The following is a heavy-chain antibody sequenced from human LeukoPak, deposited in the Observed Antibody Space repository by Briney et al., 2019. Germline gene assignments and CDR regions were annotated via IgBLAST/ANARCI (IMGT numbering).Heavy chain of an antibody. Sequence: QAGGSLRLSCAASGFTFSSYGMHWVRQAPGKGLEWVAVISYDGSNKYYADSVKGRFTISRDDSKNTLYLQMNSLRAEDTAVYYCAKPSGYSYGRGYFDYWGQGTLVTVSS. CDR2: ISYDGSNK. D-gene: IGHD5-18*01. J-gene: IGHJ4*02. CDR1: GFTFSSYG. CDR3: AKPSGYSYGRGYFDY. V-gene: IGHV3-30*18.